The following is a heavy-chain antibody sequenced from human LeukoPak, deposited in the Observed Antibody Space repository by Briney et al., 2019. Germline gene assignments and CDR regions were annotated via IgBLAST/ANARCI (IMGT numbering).Heavy chain of an antibody. CDR3: AKESGPYGAFDI. D-gene: IGHD3-10*01. V-gene: IGHV3-23*01. Sequence: AISGSGGSTYYADSVKGRFTISRDNSRNTLYLQMNSLRAEDTAVYCCAKESGPYGAFDIWGHGTMVTVSS. CDR2: ISGSGGST. J-gene: IGHJ3*02.